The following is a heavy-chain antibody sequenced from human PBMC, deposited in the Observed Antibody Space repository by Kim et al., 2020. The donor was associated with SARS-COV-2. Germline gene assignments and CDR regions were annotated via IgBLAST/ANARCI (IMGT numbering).Heavy chain of an antibody. D-gene: IGHD3-10*01. V-gene: IGHV3-9*01. J-gene: IGHJ6*02. Sequence: GGSLRLSCAASGFTFDDYAMHWVRQAPGKGLEWVSGISWNSGSIGYADSVKGRFTISRDNAKNSLYLQMNSLRAEDTALYYCAKNYYGSGTHWGYGMDVWGQGTTVTVSS. CDR1: GFTFDDYA. CDR3: AKNYYGSGTHWGYGMDV. CDR2: ISWNSGSI.